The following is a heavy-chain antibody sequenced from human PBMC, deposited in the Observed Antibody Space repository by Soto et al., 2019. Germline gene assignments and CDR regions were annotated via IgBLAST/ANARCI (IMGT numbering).Heavy chain of an antibody. CDR2: IPRSGDST. Sequence: EVQLLESGGGLAQPGGSLRLSCAASGFSFSTYAMSWVRQAPGKGLEWVSSIPRSGDSTYYADSVKGRFTISRDNSKKTLSQQMNTLGAEDTALYYCASLSYCNYTTCLEDDWGQGPTVSVSS. D-gene: IGHD3-3*01. CDR1: GFSFSTYA. J-gene: IGHJ6*02. V-gene: IGHV3-23*01. CDR3: ASLSYCNYTTCLEDD.